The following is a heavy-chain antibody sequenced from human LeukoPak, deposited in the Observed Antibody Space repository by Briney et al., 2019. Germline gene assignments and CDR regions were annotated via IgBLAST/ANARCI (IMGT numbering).Heavy chain of an antibody. Sequence: SETLSLTCAVYGGSFSGYYWSWIRQPPGKGLEWIGEINHSGSTYYNPSLKSRVTISVDTSKNQFSLKLSSVTAADTAVYYCATQGSAYSSGWYPYYFDYWGQGTLVTVSS. V-gene: IGHV4-34*01. CDR2: INHSGST. CDR3: ATQGSAYSSGWYPYYFDY. D-gene: IGHD6-19*01. J-gene: IGHJ4*02. CDR1: GGSFSGYY.